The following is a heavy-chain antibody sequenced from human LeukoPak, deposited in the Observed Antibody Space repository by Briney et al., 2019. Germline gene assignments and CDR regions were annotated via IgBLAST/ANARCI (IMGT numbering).Heavy chain of an antibody. D-gene: IGHD6-13*01. J-gene: IGHJ4*02. CDR1: GYTFTSYY. V-gene: IGHV1-46*01. CDR3: ARSAGYSSSWYYFDY. CDR2: INPSGGST. Sequence: ASVKVSCKASGYTFTSYYMHWVRQAPGQGLGWMGIINPSGGSTSYAQKFQGRVTMTRDMSTSTVYMELSSMRSEDTAVYYCARSAGYSSSWYYFDYWGQGTLVTVSS.